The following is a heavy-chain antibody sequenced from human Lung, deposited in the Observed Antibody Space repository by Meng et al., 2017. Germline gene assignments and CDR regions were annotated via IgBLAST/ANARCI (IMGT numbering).Heavy chain of an antibody. CDR1: GFTFSGHW. CDR3: TNDRLSH. CDR2: INTDGNIT. J-gene: IGHJ1*01. Sequence: GESLKISCAASGFTFSGHWMHWVRQAPGKGLVWVSRINTDGNITTYADSVKGRFTISRDNAKSTLYLLLNSLRAEDTAVYYCTNDRLSHWGQGTLVTVSS. D-gene: IGHD1-1*01. V-gene: IGHV3-74*01.